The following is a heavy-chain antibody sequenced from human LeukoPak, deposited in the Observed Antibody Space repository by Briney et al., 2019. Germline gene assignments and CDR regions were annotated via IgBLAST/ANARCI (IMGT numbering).Heavy chain of an antibody. CDR2: ISCNSGVT. Sequence: GASVKVSCKASGYTFTGHYIHWMRQAPGQGLEWMGRISCNSGVTIYTQNFQGRVTMTRDTSISTVYMELSSLRPDDTAVYYCAREVGYSTSYYGWFDPWGQGTLVIVSS. V-gene: IGHV1-2*06. D-gene: IGHD2-2*01. CDR1: GYTFTGHY. CDR3: AREVGYSTSYYGWFDP. J-gene: IGHJ5*02.